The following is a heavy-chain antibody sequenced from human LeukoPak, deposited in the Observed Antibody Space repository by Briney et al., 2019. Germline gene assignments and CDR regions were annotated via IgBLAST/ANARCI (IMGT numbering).Heavy chain of an antibody. V-gene: IGHV3-7*01. J-gene: IGHJ4*02. D-gene: IGHD3-22*01. Sequence: PGGSLRLSCAASGFTFSSYWMSWVRQAPGKGVEWVANIKQDGSEQYYVDSVKGRFTISRDNAKSSLYLQMNSLRAEDTAVYYCARGGYNSSDHMGFDYWGQGTLVTVSS. CDR3: ARGGYNSSDHMGFDY. CDR1: GFTFSSYW. CDR2: IKQDGSEQ.